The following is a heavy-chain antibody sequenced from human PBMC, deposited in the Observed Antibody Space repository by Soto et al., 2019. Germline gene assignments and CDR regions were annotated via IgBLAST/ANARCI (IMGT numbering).Heavy chain of an antibody. CDR3: ERERETRGFDS. Sequence: QVQLVQSGAEVKKPGASVKVSCKASGYTFTSYDINWVRQATGQGLEWMGWMNPNSGNAGYAPRFQGRVTMTRNTSRTTAYLELSSRRSEDTAVYYCERERETRGFDSWGQGTLVTVSS. V-gene: IGHV1-8*01. CDR1: GYTFTSYD. CDR2: MNPNSGNA. J-gene: IGHJ5*01. D-gene: IGHD1-26*01.